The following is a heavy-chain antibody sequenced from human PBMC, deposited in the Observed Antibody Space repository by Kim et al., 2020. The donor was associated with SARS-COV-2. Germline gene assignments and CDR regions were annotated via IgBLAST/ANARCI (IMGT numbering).Heavy chain of an antibody. V-gene: IGHV3-23*01. CDR3: ARRTPGALYYYGSGSSPYYFGMDA. CDR2: VSCGGGGT. CDR1: GFTFSSYA. Sequence: GGSLRLSCAASGFTFSSYAMSWVRQAPGKGLEWVSGVSCGGGGTYYADSVKGRFTISRDNSKNTLYLQMNSLRVEDTAVYYCARRTPGALYYYGSGSSPYYFGMDAWGQGTTVTVSS. D-gene: IGHD3-10*01. J-gene: IGHJ6*02.